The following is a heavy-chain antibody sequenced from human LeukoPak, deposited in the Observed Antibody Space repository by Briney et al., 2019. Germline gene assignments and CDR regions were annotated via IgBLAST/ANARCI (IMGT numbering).Heavy chain of an antibody. Sequence: GGSLRLSCAASGFTFSSYGMSWVRQAPGTGLEWVSGINSDESSTSYADSVKGRFTISRDNAKNTLYLQMNSLRAEDMAVYYCARISVINSVWGKGTTVAVSS. CDR1: GFTFSSYG. CDR2: INSDESST. V-gene: IGHV3-74*03. D-gene: IGHD3-22*01. CDR3: ARISVINSV. J-gene: IGHJ6*04.